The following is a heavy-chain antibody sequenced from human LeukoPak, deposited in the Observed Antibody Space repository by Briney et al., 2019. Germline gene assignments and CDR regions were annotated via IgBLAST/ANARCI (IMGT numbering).Heavy chain of an antibody. Sequence: GGSLRLSCAASGFTFSSYAMTWVRQAPGKGPEWVSSISINSGGTYYADSVKGRFTISRDNSKNTLYLQMNSLRAEDTAVYYCAKDGRGGVPRAFDIWGQGTMVTVSS. V-gene: IGHV3-23*01. J-gene: IGHJ3*02. D-gene: IGHD2-15*01. CDR2: ISINSGGT. CDR1: GFTFSSYA. CDR3: AKDGRGGVPRAFDI.